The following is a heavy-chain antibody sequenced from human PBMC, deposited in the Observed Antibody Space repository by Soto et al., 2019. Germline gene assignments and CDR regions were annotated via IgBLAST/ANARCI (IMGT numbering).Heavy chain of an antibody. Sequence: PGKGLEWIGSIYYSGSTNYNPALKSRVTISVDTSKNQFSLKLSSVTAADTAVYYCASFFFQAEDGIRDVRSVSAFLLNRSSDL. J-gene: IGHJ2*01. V-gene: IGHV4-59*01. CDR2: IYYSGST. D-gene: IGHD3-10*02. CDR3: ASFFFQAEDGIRDVRSVSAFLLNRSSDL.